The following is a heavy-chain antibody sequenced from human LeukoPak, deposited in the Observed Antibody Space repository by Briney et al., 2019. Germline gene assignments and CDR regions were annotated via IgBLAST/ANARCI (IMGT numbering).Heavy chain of an antibody. J-gene: IGHJ4*02. Sequence: SETLSLTCTVSGDSTSNSQYYWAWIRQSPGKGLEWIGSVYYTGGTSYNPSLKSRVTVSIDTSRNLFSLKLRSLTAADTAVYYCARQPPWGTMIVVHYFDYWGRGTLVAVSS. CDR1: GDSTSNSQYY. V-gene: IGHV4-39*01. CDR2: VYYTGGT. CDR3: ARQPPWGTMIVVHYFDY. D-gene: IGHD3-22*01.